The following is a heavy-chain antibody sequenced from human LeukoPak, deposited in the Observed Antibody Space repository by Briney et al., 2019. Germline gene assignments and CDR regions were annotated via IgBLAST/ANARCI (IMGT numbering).Heavy chain of an antibody. V-gene: IGHV1-18*01. CDR3: ARARATMVRGVTYYYYYYMDV. CDR1: GYTFTSYG. J-gene: IGHJ6*03. Sequence: ASVKVSCKASGYTFTSYGISWVRQAPGRGLEWIGWISAYNGNTNYAQKLQGRVTMTTDTSTSTAYMELRSLRSDDTAVYYCARARATMVRGVTYYYYYYMDVWGKGTTVTVSS. CDR2: ISAYNGNT. D-gene: IGHD3-10*01.